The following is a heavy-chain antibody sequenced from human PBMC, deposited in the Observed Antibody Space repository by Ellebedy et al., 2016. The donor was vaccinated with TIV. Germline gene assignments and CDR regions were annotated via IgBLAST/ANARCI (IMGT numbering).Heavy chain of an antibody. CDR2: IKQDGSEK. D-gene: IGHD3-22*01. J-gene: IGHJ2*01. CDR3: ARERIYYDSRRYFDL. Sequence: GESLKISCAASGFTFSSYWMHWVRQAPGKGLEWVANIKQDGSEKYYVDSVKGRFTISRDNAKNSLYLQMNSLRVEDTAVYYCARERIYYDSRRYFDLWGRGTLVTVSS. CDR1: GFTFSSYW. V-gene: IGHV3-7*03.